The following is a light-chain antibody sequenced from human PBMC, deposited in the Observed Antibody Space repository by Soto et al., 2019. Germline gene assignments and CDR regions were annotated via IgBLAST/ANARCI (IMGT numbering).Light chain of an antibody. CDR2: GAS. CDR1: QSVSSN. Sequence: EIVMTQSPATLSVSPGERATLSCRASQSVSSNLAWYQQKPGQAPRLLIYGASTRATGIPARFSGSRSGTDFPLTISSLQSEAFSVYYCQQYNNSPYTFGQGPQLPIK. V-gene: IGKV3-15*01. CDR3: QQYNNSPYT. J-gene: IGKJ2*01.